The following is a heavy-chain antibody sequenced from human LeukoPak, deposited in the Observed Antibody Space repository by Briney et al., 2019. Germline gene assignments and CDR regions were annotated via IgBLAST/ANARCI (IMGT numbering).Heavy chain of an antibody. CDR2: INPGDSDT. D-gene: IGHD3-22*01. Sequence: GESLKISCKGSGFTFTNNWIGWVRQMPGKGLEWMGIINPGDSDTRYSPSFQGQVTISADKSISTAYLQWSSLKASDTAMYYCARPDYDSSGYYDYWGQGTLVTVSS. CDR3: ARPDYDSSGYYDY. V-gene: IGHV5-51*01. J-gene: IGHJ4*02. CDR1: GFTFTNNW.